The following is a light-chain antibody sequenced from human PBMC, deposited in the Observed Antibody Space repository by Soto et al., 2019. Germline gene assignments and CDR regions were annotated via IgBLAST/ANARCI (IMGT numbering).Light chain of an antibody. V-gene: IGKV3-11*01. Sequence: EIVLTQSPATLSLSPGDRATLSCRANQSVNSPLAWYQQKPGQAPRLLIFHTYNRATGIPPGFSGRWSGTDFTLTISSLEPEDFAVYYCQERSGWLTFGEGTKIDVK. J-gene: IGKJ4*01. CDR1: QSVNSP. CDR3: QERSGWLT. CDR2: HTY.